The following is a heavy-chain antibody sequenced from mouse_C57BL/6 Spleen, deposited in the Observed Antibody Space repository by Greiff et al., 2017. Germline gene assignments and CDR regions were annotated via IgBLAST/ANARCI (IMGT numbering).Heavy chain of an antibody. D-gene: IGHD1-1*01. CDR3: AKEITTVVDAMDY. CDR2: IWRGGST. Sequence: QVQLQQSGPGLVQPSQSLSITCTVSGFSLTSYGVHWVRQSPGKGLEWLGVIWRGGSTDYNAAFMSRLSITKDDSKSQVFFKMNSLQADDTAIYYCAKEITTVVDAMDYWGQGTSVTVSS. J-gene: IGHJ4*01. CDR1: GFSLTSYG. V-gene: IGHV2-5*01.